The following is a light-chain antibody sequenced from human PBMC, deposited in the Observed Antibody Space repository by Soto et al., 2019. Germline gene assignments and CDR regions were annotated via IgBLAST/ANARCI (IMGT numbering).Light chain of an antibody. J-gene: IGKJ4*01. CDR1: QSISNSY. V-gene: IGKV3-20*01. CDR2: GAS. CDR3: QQYSRSPLT. Sequence: DIMLTQSPGTLSLSPGERATLSCRASQSISNSYLAWYQQKPGQAPRLLIYGASSRATGIPDRFSGSGSGTDFTLTISSLEPEDFAVYYCQQYSRSPLTFGGGTKVEIK.